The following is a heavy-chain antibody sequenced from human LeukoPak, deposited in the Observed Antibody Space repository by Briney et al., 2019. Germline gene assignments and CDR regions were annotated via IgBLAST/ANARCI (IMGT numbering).Heavy chain of an antibody. CDR2: ISGSGFTI. CDR3: AHGTMYQLDS. J-gene: IGHJ4*02. CDR1: GFTLSNYS. V-gene: IGHV3-48*01. D-gene: IGHD2-2*01. Sequence: GGSLRLSCAVSGFTLSNYSMNWVRQAPGKGLEWISYISGSGFTIHYADSVRGRFTISGDNSKNTLYLQMNSLRADDTAVYYCAHGTMYQLDSWGQGTLVTVSS.